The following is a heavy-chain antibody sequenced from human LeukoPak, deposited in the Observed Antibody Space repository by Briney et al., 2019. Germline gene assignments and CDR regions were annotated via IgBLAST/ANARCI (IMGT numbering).Heavy chain of an antibody. D-gene: IGHD3-10*01. CDR3: ARETNYYGSGTYSAFDS. Sequence: SETLSLTCTVSGGSISSNNYYWGWIRQPPGKGLEWIGTIFHSGSTYFNPSLKSRVTMSVDTSKNQFSLNLTSVTAADTAVYYCARETNYYGSGTYSAFDSWGQGALVTVSS. V-gene: IGHV4-39*07. CDR1: GGSISSNNYY. CDR2: IFHSGST. J-gene: IGHJ4*02.